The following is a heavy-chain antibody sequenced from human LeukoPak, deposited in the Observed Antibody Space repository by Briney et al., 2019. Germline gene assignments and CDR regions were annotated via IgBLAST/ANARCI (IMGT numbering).Heavy chain of an antibody. CDR2: ISYDGSNK. V-gene: IGHV3-30*04. J-gene: IGHJ4*02. CDR3: ARAREVVRTEHFDY. Sequence: PGGSLRLSCAASGFTFSSYAMHWVRQAPGKGLEWVAVISYDGSNKYYADSVKGRFTISRDNSKNTLYLQMNSLRAEDTAVYYCARAREVVRTEHFDYWGQGTLVTVSS. D-gene: IGHD3-10*01. CDR1: GFTFSSYA.